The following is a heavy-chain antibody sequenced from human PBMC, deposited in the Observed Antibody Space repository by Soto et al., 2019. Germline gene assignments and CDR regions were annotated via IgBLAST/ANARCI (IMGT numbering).Heavy chain of an antibody. CDR3: AARFNNYDSSGYYYGMDV. J-gene: IGHJ6*02. CDR2: IVVGSGNT. D-gene: IGHD3-22*01. V-gene: IGHV1-58*02. CDR1: GFTFTSSA. Sequence: GASVKASCKACGFTFTSSAMQWVRQARGQRLEWIGWIVVGSGNTNYAQKFQERVTITRDMSTSTAYMELSSLRSEDTAVYYCAARFNNYDSSGYYYGMDVWGPGTTVTVSS.